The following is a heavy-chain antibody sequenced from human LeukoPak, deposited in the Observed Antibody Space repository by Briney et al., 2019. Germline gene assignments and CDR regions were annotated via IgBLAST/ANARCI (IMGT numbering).Heavy chain of an antibody. CDR1: GGTFSSYA. D-gene: IGHD6-6*01. V-gene: IGHV1-69*01. CDR2: IIPIFGTA. J-gene: IGHJ6*02. CDR3: ARGVVSSSSEGYYYYYGMDV. Sequence: SVKVSCKASGGTFSSYAISWVRQAPGQGLEWMGGIIPIFGTANYAQKFQGRVTITADESTSTAYMELSSLRSEDTAVYYCARGVVSSSSEGYYYYYGMDVWGQGTTVTVSS.